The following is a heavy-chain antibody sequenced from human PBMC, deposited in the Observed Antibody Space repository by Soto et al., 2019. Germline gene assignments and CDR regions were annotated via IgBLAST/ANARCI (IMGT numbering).Heavy chain of an antibody. CDR3: ARRQVVFDSGYDSLTVPYYYYYYYMDV. CDR2: ISAYNGNT. D-gene: IGHD5-12*01. J-gene: IGHJ6*03. CDR1: GYTFTSYG. Sequence: ASVKVSCKASGYTFTSYGISWVRQAPGQGLEWMGWISAYNGNTNYAQKLQGRVTMTTDTSTSTAYMELRSLRSDDTAVYYCARRQVVFDSGYDSLTVPYYYYYYYMDVWGKGTTVTVSS. V-gene: IGHV1-18*01.